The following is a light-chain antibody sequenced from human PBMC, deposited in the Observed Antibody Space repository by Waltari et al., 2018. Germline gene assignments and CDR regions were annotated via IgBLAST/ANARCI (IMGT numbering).Light chain of an antibody. CDR1: QRTSRY. CDR3: QHHFRLPAT. V-gene: IGKV3-20*01. J-gene: IGKJ1*01. Sequence: IMLTHFPVTLYMSQGERDTLSCRASQRTSRYLAWYQQKPGQAPRLLIYGATTRATGIPDRFSGSGSGTDFSLTLSGLEPEDSAVYYCQHHFRLPATFGQGTKVEIK. CDR2: GAT.